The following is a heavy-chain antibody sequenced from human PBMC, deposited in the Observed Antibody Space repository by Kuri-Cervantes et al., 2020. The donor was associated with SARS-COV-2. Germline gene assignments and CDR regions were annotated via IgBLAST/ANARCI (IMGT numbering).Heavy chain of an antibody. CDR1: GFSLTTEGVG. Sequence: SGPTLVKPTQTVTLTCTFSGFSLTTEGVGVGWIRQPPGKALEWLALIYWNEEKRFRPSLRNRLTITKDTSKKQVVLTMTNMDTVDTATYYCARQSRGYSSSEFDPWGQGILVTVSS. CDR2: IYWNEEK. V-gene: IGHV2-5*01. CDR3: ARQSRGYSSSEFDP. J-gene: IGHJ5*02. D-gene: IGHD6-13*01.